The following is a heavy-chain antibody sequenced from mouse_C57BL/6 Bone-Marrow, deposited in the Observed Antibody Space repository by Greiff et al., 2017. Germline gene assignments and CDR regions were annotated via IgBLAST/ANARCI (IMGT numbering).Heavy chain of an antibody. Sequence: EVQLQESGAELVRTGASVKLSCTASGFNIKDDYMHWVKQRPEQGLEWIGWIDPENGDTEYASKFQGKATITADTSSNTAYLQLSSLTSEDTAVYYCTTVASIVTTPFDYWGQGTTLTVSS. CDR3: TTVASIVTTPFDY. D-gene: IGHD2-10*02. J-gene: IGHJ2*01. CDR1: GFNIKDDY. V-gene: IGHV14-4*01. CDR2: IDPENGDT.